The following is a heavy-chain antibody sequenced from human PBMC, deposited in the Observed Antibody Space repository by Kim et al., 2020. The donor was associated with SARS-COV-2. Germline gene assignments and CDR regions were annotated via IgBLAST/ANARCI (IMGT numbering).Heavy chain of an antibody. J-gene: IGHJ1*01. CDR3: AKTLPYYDTSGSYGEYFHH. Sequence: GRFTISRDNAKNSLFLQMNSLSAEDTTVYYCAKTLPYYDTSGSYGEYFHHWGQGTLVTVSS. D-gene: IGHD3-22*01. V-gene: IGHV3-33*03.